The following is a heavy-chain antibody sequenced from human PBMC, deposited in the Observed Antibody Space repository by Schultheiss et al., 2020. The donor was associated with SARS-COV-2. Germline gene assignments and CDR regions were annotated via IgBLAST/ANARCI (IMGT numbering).Heavy chain of an antibody. CDR2: ISYDGSNK. J-gene: IGHJ4*02. D-gene: IGHD1-26*01. V-gene: IGHV3-30*19. CDR3: ARDSEERWELPRGDFDY. Sequence: GESLKISCAASGFTFSSYGMHWVRQAPGKGLEWVAVISYDGSNKYYADPVKGQFTISRDNSKNTLYLQMNSLRAEDTAVYYCARDSEERWELPRGDFDYWGQGTLVTVSS. CDR1: GFTFSSYG.